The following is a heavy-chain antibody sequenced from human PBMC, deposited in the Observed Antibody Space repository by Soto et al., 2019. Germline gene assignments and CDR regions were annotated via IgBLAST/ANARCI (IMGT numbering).Heavy chain of an antibody. CDR2: ITASGGST. CDR1: QFTFSNFV. J-gene: IGHJ6*02. V-gene: IGHV3-23*01. Sequence: EVQLLESGGGLIEPGGSLRLSCTGSQFTFSNFVMSWVRQVPGKGLEWLSCITASGGSTYYADSVKSRFSVSRDNSKNTLYLQLNSLEAEDTAVYHGEVHLGQNYYTLDVWGQGTTVHVSS. CDR3: EVHLGQNYYTLDV.